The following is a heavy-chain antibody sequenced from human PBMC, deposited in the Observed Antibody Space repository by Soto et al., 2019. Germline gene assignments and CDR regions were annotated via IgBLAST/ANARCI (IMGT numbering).Heavy chain of an antibody. Sequence: PGGSLRLSCAASGFTFSSYAMHWVRQAPGKGLEWVAVISYDGSNKYYADSVKGRFTISRDNSKNTLYLQMNSLRAEDTAVHYCARAGHIVVVVAATTFFDYWGQGTLVTVSS. V-gene: IGHV3-30-3*01. D-gene: IGHD2-15*01. CDR2: ISYDGSNK. CDR3: ARAGHIVVVVAATTFFDY. CDR1: GFTFSSYA. J-gene: IGHJ4*02.